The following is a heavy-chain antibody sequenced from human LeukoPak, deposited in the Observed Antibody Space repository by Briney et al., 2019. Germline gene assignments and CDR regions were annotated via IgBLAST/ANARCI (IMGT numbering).Heavy chain of an antibody. J-gene: IGHJ6*01. D-gene: IGHD3-10*02. CDR2: ISSSSSTI. V-gene: IGHV3-48*04. CDR1: RFTFSIFA. Sequence: GGSLRLSCAASRFTFSIFAMNWVRQAPGKGLEWLSYISSSSSTIYYADSVKGRFTISRDNAKNSLYLQMNSLRAEDTAVYYCAELGITMIGGVWGKGTTVTICS. CDR3: AELGITMIGGV.